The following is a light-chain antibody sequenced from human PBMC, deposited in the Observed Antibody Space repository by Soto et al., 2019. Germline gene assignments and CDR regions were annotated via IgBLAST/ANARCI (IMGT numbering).Light chain of an antibody. CDR3: CSYAGGGSYV. CDR1: SSDVGSYNL. J-gene: IGLJ1*01. CDR2: EGS. Sequence: QSALTRPASVSGSPGQSITISCTGSSSDVGSYNLVSWYQQHPGKAPKLMIYEGSKRPSGVSNRFSGSKSGNTASLTISGLQAEDEADYYCCSYAGGGSYVFGPGTKLTVL. V-gene: IGLV2-23*01.